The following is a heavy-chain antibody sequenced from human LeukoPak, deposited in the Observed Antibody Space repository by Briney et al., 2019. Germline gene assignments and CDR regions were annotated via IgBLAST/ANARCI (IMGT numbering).Heavy chain of an antibody. D-gene: IGHD6-19*01. J-gene: IGHJ4*02. CDR2: IKSKTDGGAT. Sequence: NPGGSLRLSCAASGFTFNNAWMTWVRQAPGKGLEWVGRIKSKTDGGATDYTAPVKGRFTISRDDSKNTLYLQMNSLRAEDTAVYYCAKRAMTYSSAVPRHFDYWGQGTLVTVSS. V-gene: IGHV3-15*01. CDR3: AKRAMTYSSAVPRHFDY. CDR1: GFTFNNAW.